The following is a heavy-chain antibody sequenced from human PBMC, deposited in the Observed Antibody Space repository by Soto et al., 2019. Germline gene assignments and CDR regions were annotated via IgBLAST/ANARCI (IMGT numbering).Heavy chain of an antibody. J-gene: IGHJ6*02. Sequence: SETLSLTCTVSGGSISSYYWSWIRQPPGKGLEWIGYIYYSGSTNYNPSLKSRVTISVDTSKNQFSLKLSSVTAADTAVYYCARDYDNYGMDVWGQGTTVTVSS. CDR1: GGSISSYY. V-gene: IGHV4-59*01. CDR3: ARDYDNYGMDV. CDR2: IYYSGST.